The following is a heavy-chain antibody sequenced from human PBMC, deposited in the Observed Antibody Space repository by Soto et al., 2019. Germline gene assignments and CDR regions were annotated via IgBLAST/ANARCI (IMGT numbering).Heavy chain of an antibody. J-gene: IGHJ4*02. Sequence: EVQLLESGGGLVQPVGSLRLSCAASGFTFSTYAMNWVRPAPGMGREWVLGISGSGGSTHYADAVKGRFTISRDNSKNTLYLQMDSLRAEDTAVYYCAKQSPYSNSWYDIDYWGQGTLVIVST. CDR2: ISGSGGST. D-gene: IGHD6-13*01. CDR1: GFTFSTYA. V-gene: IGHV3-23*01. CDR3: AKQSPYSNSWYDIDY.